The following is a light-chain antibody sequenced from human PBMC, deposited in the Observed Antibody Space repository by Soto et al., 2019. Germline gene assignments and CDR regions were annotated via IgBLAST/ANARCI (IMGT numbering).Light chain of an antibody. V-gene: IGKV3-11*01. J-gene: IGKJ4*01. CDR2: DAS. Sequence: EIVLTQSPATLSLSPGNRATLSCRASESVSRYLAWYQQKPGQAPRLLIYDASSRAAGIPARFSGSGSGTDFTLTITSLEPEDFAVYYCLQRSDWPSTFGGGTKVEIK. CDR1: ESVSRY. CDR3: LQRSDWPST.